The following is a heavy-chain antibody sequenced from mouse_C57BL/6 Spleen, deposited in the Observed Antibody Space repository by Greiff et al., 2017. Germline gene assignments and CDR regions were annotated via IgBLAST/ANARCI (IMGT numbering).Heavy chain of an antibody. D-gene: IGHD1-1*01. V-gene: IGHV5-9*01. CDR1: GFTFSSYT. J-gene: IGHJ1*03. CDR2: ISGGGGNT. CDR3: ARPYYGSGYFDV. Sequence: EVKVVESGGGLVKPGGSLKLSCAASGFTFSSYTMSWVRQTPEKRLEWVATISGGGGNTYYPDSVKGRFTISRDNATNTLYLQMSSLRSEDTALYYCARPYYGSGYFDVWGTGTTVTVSS.